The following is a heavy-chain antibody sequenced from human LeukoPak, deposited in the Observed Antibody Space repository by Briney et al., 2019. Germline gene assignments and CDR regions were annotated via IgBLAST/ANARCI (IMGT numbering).Heavy chain of an antibody. CDR2: IYTSGST. D-gene: IGHD3-10*01. CDR3: AGSGSYGY. CDR1: GGSISGGSYY. J-gene: IGHJ4*02. Sequence: PSETLSLTCTVSGGSISGGSYYWSWIRQPAGKGLEWIGRIYTSGSTNYNPSLKSRVTISVDTSKNQFSLKLSSVTAADTAVYYCAGSGSYGYWGQGTLVTVSS. V-gene: IGHV4-61*02.